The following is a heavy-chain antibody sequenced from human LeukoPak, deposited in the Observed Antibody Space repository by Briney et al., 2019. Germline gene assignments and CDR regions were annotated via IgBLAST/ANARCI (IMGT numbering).Heavy chain of an antibody. CDR2: IKQDGSEK. J-gene: IGHJ4*02. V-gene: IGHV3-7*01. D-gene: IGHD3-10*01. Sequence: GGSLRLSCAASGYTYSSYWMSWVRQAPGKGLEWVANIKQDGSEKYYVDSVKGRFTISRDNARNSLYLQMNSLRAEDTAVYYCARDLEGDICYFDYWGQGTLVTVSS. CDR1: GYTYSSYW. CDR3: ARDLEGDICYFDY.